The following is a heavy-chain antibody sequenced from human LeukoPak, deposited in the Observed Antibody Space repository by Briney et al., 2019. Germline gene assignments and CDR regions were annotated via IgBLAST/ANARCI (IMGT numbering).Heavy chain of an antibody. CDR2: IYHSGST. D-gene: IGHD6-6*01. CDR3: ARVGSSSSSIWFDP. J-gene: IGHJ5*02. V-gene: IGHV4-30-2*01. Sequence: SQTLSLTCAVSGGSISSGGYSWSWIRQPPGKGLEWIGYIYHSGSTYYNPSLKSRVTISVDRSKNQFSLKLSSVTAADTAVYYCARVGSSSSSIWFDPWGQGTLVTVSS. CDR1: GGSISSGGYS.